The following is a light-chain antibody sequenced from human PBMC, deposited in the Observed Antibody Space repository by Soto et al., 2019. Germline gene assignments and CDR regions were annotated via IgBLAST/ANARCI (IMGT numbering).Light chain of an antibody. CDR1: QSVSGY. CDR2: RIF. CDR3: LQHYSWPWT. V-gene: IGKV3-15*01. J-gene: IGKJ1*01. Sequence: EIVMTQSPGTVSVFPGETVTLSCSASQSVSGYLDWFHQKPGQAPRLVLLRIFTRAIGVPARFSGSGSETEFTLTISGLQSEDSGVYYCLQHYSWPWTFGRGTKVDIK.